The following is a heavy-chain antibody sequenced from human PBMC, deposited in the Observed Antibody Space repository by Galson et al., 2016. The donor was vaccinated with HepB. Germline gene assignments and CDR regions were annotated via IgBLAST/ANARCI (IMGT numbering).Heavy chain of an antibody. CDR2: ISGHNGQT. V-gene: IGHV1-18*04. Sequence: SVKVSCKASGYTFTNFAITWVRQAPGQGLEWMGWISGHNGQTNYIEKLQGRVTLTTDTSTNTAYMELRSLKSDDTAVYYCAREGGSGVGYIDVWGQGTTVTVSS. J-gene: IGHJ6*03. CDR1: GYTFTNFA. D-gene: IGHD3-3*01. CDR3: AREGGSGVGYIDV.